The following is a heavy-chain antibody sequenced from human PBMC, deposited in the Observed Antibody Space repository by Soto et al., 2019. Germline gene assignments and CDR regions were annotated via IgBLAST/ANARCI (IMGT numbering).Heavy chain of an antibody. D-gene: IGHD1-1*01. CDR1: GGSISSGGYS. CDR3: ASYRWPQPRFGY. Sequence: QLQLQESGSGLVKPSQTLSLTCAVSGGSISSGGYSWSWIRQPPGKGLEWIGYIYHSGSTYYNPSLKSRVTISVDRSKNHFSLKLSSVTAADTAVYYCASYRWPQPRFGYGGQGTLVTVSS. CDR2: IYHSGST. V-gene: IGHV4-30-2*01. J-gene: IGHJ4*02.